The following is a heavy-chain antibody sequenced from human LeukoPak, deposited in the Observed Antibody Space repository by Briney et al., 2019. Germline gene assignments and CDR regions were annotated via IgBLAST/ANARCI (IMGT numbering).Heavy chain of an antibody. V-gene: IGHV3-74*01. CDR1: GFTFSAYW. CDR2: TDSDGSDI. D-gene: IGHD4-17*01. J-gene: IGHJ6*02. Sequence: GGSLRLSCAASGFTFSAYWMHWVRQAPGEGLVWVSRTDSDGSDISYADSVKGRFTMSRDNAKNTLFLQMNSLRVEDTAVYYCTRDRRYGGMDVRGQGTTVTVSS. CDR3: TRDRRYGGMDV.